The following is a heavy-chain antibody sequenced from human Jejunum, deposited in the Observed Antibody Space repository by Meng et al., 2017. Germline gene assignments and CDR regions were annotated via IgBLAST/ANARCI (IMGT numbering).Heavy chain of an antibody. D-gene: IGHD1-1*01. Sequence: VLLVGSGGGLVKPGGSLRLFCVASGFTFSMYSMNWVRQAPGKGLEWVAHVTTSGSYIYYADSVKGRFTISKDNAANSLYLQMNSLRAEDTAVYYCARTGMGWTNDYWGHGTLVTVSS. CDR3: ARTGMGWTNDY. V-gene: IGHV3-21*02. CDR2: VTTSGSYI. CDR1: GFTFSMYS. J-gene: IGHJ4*01.